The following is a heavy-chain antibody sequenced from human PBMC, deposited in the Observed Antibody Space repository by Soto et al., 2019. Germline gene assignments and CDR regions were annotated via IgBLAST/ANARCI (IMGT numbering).Heavy chain of an antibody. J-gene: IGHJ4*02. CDR3: AKDPFDYYDSSGYPR. CDR2: ISAPGVGS. V-gene: IGHV3-23*01. Sequence: GSLRLSCAASGFTFASYAMSWVRQAPGKGLEWVSLISAPGVGSYYADSVKGRFTISRDNSKNTLYLQMNSLRAEDTAVYYCAKDPFDYYDSSGYPRWGQGTLVTVSS. CDR1: GFTFASYA. D-gene: IGHD3-22*01.